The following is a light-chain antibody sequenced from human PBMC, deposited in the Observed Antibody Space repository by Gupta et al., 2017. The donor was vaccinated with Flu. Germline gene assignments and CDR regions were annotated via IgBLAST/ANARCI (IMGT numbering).Light chain of an antibody. CDR3: QQTQTFPPT. J-gene: IGKJ1*01. V-gene: IGKV1-12*01. CDR2: SAS. CDR1: TDISNG. Sequence: DIQTTQFPSSVSASVGDRVTLTCRASTDISNGVVWYQQLPGKDPKSLIFSASTLASGVPSRFTGSGSCTEFTLTINILQAADFATYFCQQTQTFPPTFGQGTRLEVK.